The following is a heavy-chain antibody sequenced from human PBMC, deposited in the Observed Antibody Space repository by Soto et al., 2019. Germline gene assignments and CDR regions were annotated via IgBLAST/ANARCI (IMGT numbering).Heavy chain of an antibody. Sequence: EVHLEESGGGLVHPGGSLRLSCAASGFTFSCYRMNWVRQAPGKGLEWVANIDEDGSEYNDAESVRGRFTISRDNAKNTLYLQMNSLRAADTAVYYCARTGDGHHDFLDYWGQGILVSVSS. CDR3: ARTGDGHHDFLDY. J-gene: IGHJ4*02. CDR1: GFTFSCYR. D-gene: IGHD1-1*01. V-gene: IGHV3-7*01. CDR2: IDEDGSEY.